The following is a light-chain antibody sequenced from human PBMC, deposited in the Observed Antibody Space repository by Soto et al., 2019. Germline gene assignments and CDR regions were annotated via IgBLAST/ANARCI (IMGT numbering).Light chain of an antibody. CDR2: DVS. CDR3: SSYLHSRIVV. CDR1: SSDIGVYNS. J-gene: IGLJ2*01. Sequence: QSALTQPASVSGSPGQSITISCTGTSSDIGVYNSVSWYQQHPGKAPKLMIFDVSIRPSGVSTRFSGSKSGNTASLTISGLQAEDEADYYCSSYLHSRIVVFGGGTKVTVL. V-gene: IGLV2-14*01.